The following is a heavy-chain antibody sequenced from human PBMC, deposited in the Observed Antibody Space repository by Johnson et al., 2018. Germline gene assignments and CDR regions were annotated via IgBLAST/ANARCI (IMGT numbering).Heavy chain of an antibody. CDR2: ISYDGSNK. V-gene: IGHV3-30-3*01. J-gene: IGHJ6*03. CDR3: ARGPYFDTGYYYYYLDG. Sequence: QVQLVESGGGVVQPGRSLRLSCAASGFTFSSYALHWVRQAPGKGLEWVALISYDGSNKYFADSVKGRFTISRDNSKNTLYLQMNSLRAEDTAVYYFARGPYFDTGYYYYYLDGWGKGTTVTVSS. D-gene: IGHD3-9*01. CDR1: GFTFSSYA.